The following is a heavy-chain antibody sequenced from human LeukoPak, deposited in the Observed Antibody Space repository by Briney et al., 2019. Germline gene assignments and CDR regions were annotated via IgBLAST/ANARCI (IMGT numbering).Heavy chain of an antibody. V-gene: IGHV3-43*01. J-gene: IGHJ5*02. CDR1: GFTFDDYT. Sequence: GGSLRLSCAASGFTFDDYTMHWVRQAPGKGLEWVSLISWDGGSTYYADSVKGRFTISRDNSKNSLYLQMNSLRTEDTALYCCATMVRGGPWGQGTLVTVSS. D-gene: IGHD3-10*01. CDR3: ATMVRGGP. CDR2: ISWDGGST.